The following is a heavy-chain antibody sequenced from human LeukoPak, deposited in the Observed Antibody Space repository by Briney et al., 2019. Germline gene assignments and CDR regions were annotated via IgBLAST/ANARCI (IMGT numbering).Heavy chain of an antibody. CDR1: GFTFSSYA. J-gene: IGHJ4*02. CDR2: ISYDGSNK. CDR3: ARVGYSSSWYIFDY. D-gene: IGHD6-13*01. V-gene: IGHV3-30-3*01. Sequence: GGSPRLSCAASGFTFSSYAMHWVRQAPGKGLEWVAVISYDGSNKYYADSVKGRFTISRDNSKNTLYLQMNSLRAEDTAVYYCARVGYSSSWYIFDYWGQGTLVTVSS.